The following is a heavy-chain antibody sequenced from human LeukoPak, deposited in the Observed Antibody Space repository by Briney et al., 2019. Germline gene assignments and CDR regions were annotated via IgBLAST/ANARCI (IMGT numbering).Heavy chain of an antibody. CDR1: GYSFTNYW. V-gene: IGHV5-51*01. D-gene: IGHD3-9*01. CDR2: IYPGDSDT. Sequence: GESLKISCKGSGYSFTNYWIGWVRQMPGKGLEWMGIIYPGDSDTRYSPSFQGQVTISADKSISTAYLQWSSLKASDTAMYYCARILDLLTGYYPFDYWGQGTLVTVSS. CDR3: ARILDLLTGYYPFDY. J-gene: IGHJ4*02.